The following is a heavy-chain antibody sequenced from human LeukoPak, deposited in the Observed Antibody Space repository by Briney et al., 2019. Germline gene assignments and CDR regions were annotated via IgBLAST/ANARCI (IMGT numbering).Heavy chain of an antibody. V-gene: IGHV4-34*01. CDR2: INHSEST. Sequence: SETLSLTCAVYGGSFSGYYWSWIRQPPGKGLEWIGEINHSESTNYNPSLKSRVTISVDTSKNQFSLKLSSVTAADTAVYYCAREATGTATRDYYYMDVWGKGTTVTVSS. D-gene: IGHD1-1*01. J-gene: IGHJ6*03. CDR1: GGSFSGYY. CDR3: AREATGTATRDYYYMDV.